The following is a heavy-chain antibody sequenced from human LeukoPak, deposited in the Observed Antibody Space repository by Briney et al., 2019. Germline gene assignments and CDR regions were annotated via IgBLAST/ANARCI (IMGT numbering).Heavy chain of an antibody. D-gene: IGHD4-23*01. Sequence: SETLSLTCAVYGGSFSGYYWSWIRQPPGKGLEWIGEINHSGSTNYNPSLKSRVTISVDTSKNQFSLKLSSVTAADTAVYYCASQRWLLQYYWGQGTLVTVSS. CDR3: ASQRWLLQYY. V-gene: IGHV4-34*01. CDR1: GGSFSGYY. J-gene: IGHJ4*02. CDR2: INHSGST.